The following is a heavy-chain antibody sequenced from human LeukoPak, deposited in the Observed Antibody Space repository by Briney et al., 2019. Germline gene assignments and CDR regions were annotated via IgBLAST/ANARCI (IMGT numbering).Heavy chain of an antibody. CDR1: GVSITSGSYH. V-gene: IGHV4-39*01. D-gene: IGHD3-3*01. CDR2: IYYSGST. CDR3: ASLLAYFDY. Sequence: SQTLSLTCTVSGVSITSGSYHCGWIRQPPGNGMEWIASIYYSGSTNYSPSLKSRVTISVDTSKNQFSLKLSSVIAADTAVYYCASLLAYFDYWGQGTLVTVS. J-gene: IGHJ4*02.